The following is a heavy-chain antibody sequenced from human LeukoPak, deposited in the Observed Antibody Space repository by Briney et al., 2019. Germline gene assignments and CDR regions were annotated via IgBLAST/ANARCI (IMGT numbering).Heavy chain of an antibody. V-gene: IGHV1-18*01. Sequence: ASVKVSCKASGYTFTSYGISWVRQAPGQGLEWMGWISAYNGNTNYAQKLQGRVTMTTDTSTSTAYMELRSLRSDDTAVYYCAREACGGLYCRFLEWSPQDRAFDIWGQGTMVTVSS. CDR2: ISAYNGNT. CDR3: AREACGGLYCRFLEWSPQDRAFDI. CDR1: GYTFTSYG. J-gene: IGHJ3*02. D-gene: IGHD3-3*01.